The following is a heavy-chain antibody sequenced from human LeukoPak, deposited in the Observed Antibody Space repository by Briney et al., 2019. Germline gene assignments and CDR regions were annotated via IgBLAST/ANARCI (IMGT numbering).Heavy chain of an antibody. V-gene: IGHV2-5*01. CDR2: IYWNDDK. CDR3: AHSLISAAGTDWDY. D-gene: IGHD6-13*01. J-gene: IGHJ4*02. CDR1: GFSLRTSGVG. Sequence: ESGPTLVKPTQTLTLTCTFSGFSLRTSGVGVGWIRQPPGKALEWLALIYWNDDKRYSPSLKSRLTITKDTSKNQVVLTMTNMDPVDTATYYCAHSLISAAGTDWDYWGQGTLVTVSS.